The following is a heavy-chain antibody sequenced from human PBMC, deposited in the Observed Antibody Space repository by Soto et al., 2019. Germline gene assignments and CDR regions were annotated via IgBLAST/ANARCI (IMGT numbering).Heavy chain of an antibody. CDR1: GYTFTGYY. D-gene: IGHD5-18*01. J-gene: IGHJ4*02. Sequence: ASVKVSCKASGYTFTGYYMHWVRQAPGQGLEWMGWINPNSGRTNYAQKFQGRVTMTRDTSISTAYMELSRLRSDDTAVYYCASLGYRYGHPPFDYWGQGTLVTVSS. V-gene: IGHV1-2*02. CDR2: INPNSGRT. CDR3: ASLGYRYGHPPFDY.